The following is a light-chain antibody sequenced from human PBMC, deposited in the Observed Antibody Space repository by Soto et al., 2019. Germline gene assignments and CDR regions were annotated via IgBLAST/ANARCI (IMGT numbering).Light chain of an antibody. CDR3: QKYNSAPLT. Sequence: DIVLTQSPGTLSLSPGERATLSCRASQIISSTYLGWYQQKPGQAPRLLIYGASSRATGIPDRFSGSGSGTDFTLTISSLQPEDVAAYYCQKYNSAPLTFGGGTKVEIK. J-gene: IGKJ4*01. CDR2: GAS. V-gene: IGKV3-20*01. CDR1: QIISSTY.